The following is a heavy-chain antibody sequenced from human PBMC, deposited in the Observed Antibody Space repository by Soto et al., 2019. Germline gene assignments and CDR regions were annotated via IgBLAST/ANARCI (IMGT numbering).Heavy chain of an antibody. J-gene: IGHJ4*02. CDR3: AKDGYSYRYPSYFDY. CDR2: ISGSGGGT. D-gene: IGHD5-18*01. Sequence: EVQLLDSGGGLVQPGGSLRLSCEASGFTFSSYAMSWVRQAPGKGLEWVSGISGSGGGTYYADSVKGRLTISRDNSKNTLYLQMNSLRAEDTAVYYCAKDGYSYRYPSYFDYWGQGTLVTVSS. CDR1: GFTFSSYA. V-gene: IGHV3-23*01.